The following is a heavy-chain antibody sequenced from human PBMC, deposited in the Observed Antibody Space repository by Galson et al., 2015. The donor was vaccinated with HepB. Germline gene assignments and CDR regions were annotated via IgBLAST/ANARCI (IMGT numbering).Heavy chain of an antibody. CDR2: IDPNSGGT. J-gene: IGHJ4*02. CDR3: VRSSTIKITFVGLIVPSHFDY. CDR1: GYTFTGYY. D-gene: IGHD3-16*02. Sequence: SVKVSCKASGYTFTGYYMHWVRQAPGQGLEWMGRIDPNSGGTNYAQKFQGRVTMTRDTSISTAYMELSRLRSDDTAVYYCVRSSTIKITFVGLIVPSHFDYWGQGTLITVSS. V-gene: IGHV1-2*06.